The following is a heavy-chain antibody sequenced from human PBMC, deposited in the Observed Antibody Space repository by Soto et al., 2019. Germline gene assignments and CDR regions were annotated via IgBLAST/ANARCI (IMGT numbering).Heavy chain of an antibody. V-gene: IGHV4-39*01. J-gene: IGHJ5*02. CDR2: INHSGNT. CDR3: SRRAPEGFDP. Sequence: SETLSLTCAVSGGSIGTSAYYWGWIRQAPGKGLEWIGSINHSGNTYLSPSLKDRVTMSVDTSKNSFSLKLRSAAAADTGLYYCSRRAPEGFDPWGQGTLVTVSS. CDR1: GGSIGTSAYY.